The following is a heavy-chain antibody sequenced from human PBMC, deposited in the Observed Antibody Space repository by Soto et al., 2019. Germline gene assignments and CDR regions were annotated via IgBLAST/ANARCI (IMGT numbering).Heavy chain of an antibody. CDR1: GFTFSSYA. J-gene: IGHJ3*02. V-gene: IGHV3-23*01. CDR3: AKITYSDHGDYGFGSFDI. CDR2: ISGSGGST. Sequence: GGSLRLSCAASGFTFSSYAMSWVRQAPGKGLEWVSAISGSGGSTYYADSVKGRFTISRDNSKNTLYLQMNSLRAEDTAVYYCAKITYSDHGDYGFGSFDIWGQGTMVIV. D-gene: IGHD4-17*01.